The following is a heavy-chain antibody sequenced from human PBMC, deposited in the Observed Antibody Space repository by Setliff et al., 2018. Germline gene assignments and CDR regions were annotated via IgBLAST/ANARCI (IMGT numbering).Heavy chain of an antibody. D-gene: IGHD3-10*01. J-gene: IGHJ5*02. CDR2: INHSGST. CDR1: GGSFSGYY. CDR3: ARPNGSGSPLFDP. V-gene: IGHV4-34*01. Sequence: SETLSLTCAVYGGSFSGYYWSWIRQPPGKGLEWIGEINHSGSTNYNPSLKSRVTISVDTSKNQFSLKLSSVTAADTAVYYCARPNGSGSPLFDPWGQGTLVTVSS.